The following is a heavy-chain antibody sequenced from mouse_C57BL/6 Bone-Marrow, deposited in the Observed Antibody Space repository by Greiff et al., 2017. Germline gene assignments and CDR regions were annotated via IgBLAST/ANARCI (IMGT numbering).Heavy chain of an antibody. Sequence: VQLQQSGPELVKPGASVKMSCKASGYTFTDYNMHWVKQSHGKSLEWIGYINPNNGGTSYNQKFKGKATLTVNKSSSTAYMELRSLTSEDSAVYYCAREEDYYGSSKAWFAYWGQGTLVTVSA. J-gene: IGHJ3*01. V-gene: IGHV1-22*01. D-gene: IGHD1-1*01. CDR1: GYTFTDYN. CDR2: INPNNGGT. CDR3: AREEDYYGSSKAWFAY.